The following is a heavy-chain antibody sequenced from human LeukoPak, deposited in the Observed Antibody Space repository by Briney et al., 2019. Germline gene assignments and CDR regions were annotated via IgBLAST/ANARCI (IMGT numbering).Heavy chain of an antibody. V-gene: IGHV3-49*04. D-gene: IGHD6-13*01. CDR3: TTGYSSSWYGEFDY. J-gene: IGHJ4*02. Sequence: PGRSLRLSCTASGFTFGDYAMSWVRQAPGKGLEWVGFIRSKAYGGTTEYAASVKGRFTISRDDSKSIAYLQMNSLKTEDTAVYYCTTGYSSSWYGEFDYWGQGTLVTVS. CDR1: GFTFGDYA. CDR2: IRSKAYGGTT.